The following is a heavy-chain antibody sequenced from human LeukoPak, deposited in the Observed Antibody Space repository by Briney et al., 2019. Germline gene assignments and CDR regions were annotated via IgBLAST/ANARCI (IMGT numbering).Heavy chain of an antibody. CDR2: IQNDGSDK. J-gene: IGHJ4*02. CDR1: GINFRSSG. Sequence: GGSLRLSCAAPGINFRSSGMHWVRQAPGKGLEWVTFIQNDGSDKYYAASVKGRLTISRDNSKNTVYLHMASLRADDTALYYCAREGGRAVPGRFDQWGQGTLVTVSS. CDR3: AREGGRAVPGRFDQ. V-gene: IGHV3-30*02. D-gene: IGHD6-13*01.